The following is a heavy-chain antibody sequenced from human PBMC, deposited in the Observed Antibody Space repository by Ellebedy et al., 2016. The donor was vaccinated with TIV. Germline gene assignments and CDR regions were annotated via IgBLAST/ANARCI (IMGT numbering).Heavy chain of an antibody. CDR3: ASGRERLFESFDY. CDR1: GFIFSNYG. Sequence: GESLKISXAASGFIFSNYGMHWVRQAPGKGLEWAAVIWYDGSNKYYADSVKGRFTISRDNSKNTLYLQMNGLRAEDTAIYYCASGRERLFESFDYWGQGTRVAVSS. D-gene: IGHD4/OR15-4a*01. J-gene: IGHJ4*02. V-gene: IGHV3-33*01. CDR2: IWYDGSNK.